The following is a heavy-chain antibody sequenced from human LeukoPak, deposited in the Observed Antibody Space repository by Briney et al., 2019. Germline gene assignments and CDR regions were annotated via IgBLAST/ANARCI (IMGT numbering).Heavy chain of an antibody. Sequence: PLETLSLTCTVSGGSISSSSYYWGWIRQPPGKGLEWIGSIYYSGSTYYNPSLKSRVTISVDTSKNQFSLKLSSVTAADTAVYYCARRVRFYYFDYWGQGTLVTVSS. CDR1: GGSISSSSYY. J-gene: IGHJ4*02. CDR2: IYYSGST. V-gene: IGHV4-39*01. CDR3: ARRVRFYYFDY.